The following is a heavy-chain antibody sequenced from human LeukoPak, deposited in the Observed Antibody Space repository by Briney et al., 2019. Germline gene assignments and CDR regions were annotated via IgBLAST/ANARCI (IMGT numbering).Heavy chain of an antibody. D-gene: IGHD4-23*01. J-gene: IGHJ5*02. V-gene: IGHV4-30-4*08. CDR2: IYYSGST. CDR1: GFTFSSYA. CDR3: ARSYVGGFWFDP. Sequence: LRLSCAASGFTFSSYAMSWIRQPPGKGLEWIGYIYYSGSTYYNPSLKSRVTISVDTSKNQFSLKLSSVTAADTAVYYCARSYVGGFWFDPWGQGTLVTVSS.